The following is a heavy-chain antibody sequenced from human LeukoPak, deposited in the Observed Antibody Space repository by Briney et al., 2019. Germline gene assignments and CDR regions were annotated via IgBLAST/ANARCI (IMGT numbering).Heavy chain of an antibody. V-gene: IGHV3-23*01. CDR1: GFTFSSYA. J-gene: IGHJ4*01. CDR3: AKMYYDSSGHFDY. CDR2: SSGSGGST. D-gene: IGHD3-22*01. Sequence: GGSLRLSCAASGFTFSSYAMRWVRQAPGKGLEWVSASSGSGGSTYYEDSVKGRFTISRDNSKNTLYLQMNSLRAEDTAVYSCAKMYYDSSGHFDYWGQGTLVTVSS.